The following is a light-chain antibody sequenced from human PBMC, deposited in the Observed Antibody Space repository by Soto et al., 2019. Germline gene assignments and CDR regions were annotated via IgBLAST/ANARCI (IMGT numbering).Light chain of an antibody. CDR2: GAS. CDR1: QGIRND. J-gene: IGKJ1*01. V-gene: IGKV1-6*01. CDR3: LQDYSYPRT. Sequence: AIQMTQSPSSLSASVGGRVAMTGRASQGIRNDLAWYQQKPGEAPKLLIYGASNLQSGVPSRFSGSGSDTDFTLTISSLQPEDCAIYYCLQDYSYPRTFGLGTRVEIK.